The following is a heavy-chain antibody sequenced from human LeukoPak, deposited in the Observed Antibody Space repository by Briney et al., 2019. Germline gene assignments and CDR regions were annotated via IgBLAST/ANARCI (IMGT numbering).Heavy chain of an antibody. D-gene: IGHD6-19*01. Sequence: PGGCLRLSCAASGFTFSKYWMLWVRHAPGKGLESVSRINTDGTVTTYADSVKGRFTVSRDNADNTMFLQMNSVRDEDTAVYYCATKQWLAPPPDSWGQGTPVTVSS. V-gene: IGHV3-74*01. CDR3: ATKQWLAPPPDS. CDR1: GFTFSKYW. CDR2: INTDGTVT. J-gene: IGHJ4*02.